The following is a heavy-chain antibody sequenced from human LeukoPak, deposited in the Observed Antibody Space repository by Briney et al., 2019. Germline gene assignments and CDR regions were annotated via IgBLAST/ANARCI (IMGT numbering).Heavy chain of an antibody. CDR1: GFTFSSYA. J-gene: IGHJ3*02. CDR2: ISGSGGST. V-gene: IGHV3-23*01. Sequence: GGSLRLSCAASGFTFSSYAMSWVRQAPGKGLEWVSAISGSGGSTYYADSVKGRFTISRDNAKNSLYLQMNSLRAEDTAVYHCARPSGPVGYHYAFDIWGQGTMVTVSS. CDR3: ARPSGPVGYHYAFDI. D-gene: IGHD5-12*01.